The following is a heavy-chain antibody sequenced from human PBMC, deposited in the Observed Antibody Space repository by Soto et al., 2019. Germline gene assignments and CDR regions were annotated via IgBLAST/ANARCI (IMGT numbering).Heavy chain of an antibody. V-gene: IGHV1-18*01. Sequence: QVQLVQSGAEVKKPGASVKVSCKASGYTFTSYGISWVRQAPGQGLEWMGWISAYNGNTNYAQKLQGRVTMTTDTSTSTDYMELRSLRSDDTAVYYCATVQTTHITIFGVVIGPFDYWGQGTLVTVSS. CDR2: ISAYNGNT. J-gene: IGHJ4*02. CDR3: ATVQTTHITIFGVVIGPFDY. D-gene: IGHD3-3*01. CDR1: GYTFTSYG.